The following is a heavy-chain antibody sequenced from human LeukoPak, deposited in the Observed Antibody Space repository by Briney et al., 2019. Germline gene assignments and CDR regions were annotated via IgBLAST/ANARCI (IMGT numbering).Heavy chain of an antibody. V-gene: IGHV4-34*01. Sequence: SETLSLTCAVYGGSFSGYYWSWIRQPPGKGLEWIGSIYYSGSTYYNPSLKSRVTISVDTSKNQFSLKLSSVTAADTAVYYCARDTKAEFDPWGQGTLVTVSS. CDR1: GGSFSGYY. J-gene: IGHJ5*02. D-gene: IGHD2-2*01. CDR3: ARDTKAEFDP. CDR2: IYYSGST.